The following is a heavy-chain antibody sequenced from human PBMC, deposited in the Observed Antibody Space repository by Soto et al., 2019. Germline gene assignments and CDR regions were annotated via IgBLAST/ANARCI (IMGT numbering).Heavy chain of an antibody. Sequence: PGGSLRLSCAASGFGFSNYEMNWVRQAPGKGLEWVSYITSSGGATMYADSVKGRFTISRDNAKDSLYLQMNSLRVGDTAVYYCARGDCKTSCYIGFWGQGALVTVSS. CDR3: ARGDCKTSCYIGF. V-gene: IGHV3-48*03. CDR2: ITSSGGAT. CDR1: GFGFSNYE. D-gene: IGHD2-2*02. J-gene: IGHJ4*02.